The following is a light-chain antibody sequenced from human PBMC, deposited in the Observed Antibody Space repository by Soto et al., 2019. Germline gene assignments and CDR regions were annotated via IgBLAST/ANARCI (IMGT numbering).Light chain of an antibody. CDR2: GAS. CDR1: QSVSTN. J-gene: IGKJ1*01. CDR3: QQYNNWPRT. Sequence: EIVMTQSPATLSVSPGASATLSCRASQSVSTNLAWYQQKPGQAPRLLIYGASSRATGIPVRFSGSGSGTEFTLTISSLQSEDFAVYYCQQYNNWPRTFGQGTKVDIK. V-gene: IGKV3-15*01.